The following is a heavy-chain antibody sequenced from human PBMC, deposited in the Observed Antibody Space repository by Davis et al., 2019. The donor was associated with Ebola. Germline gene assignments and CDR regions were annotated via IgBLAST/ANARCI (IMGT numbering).Heavy chain of an antibody. Sequence: GESLKISCAASGFTVSSNHMSWVRLAPGKGLEWVSVIYGQSTAYADSVRGRFIISRDKSNNTLYLEINSLRVDDTAVYYCATTQWLREFDNWGQGTLVTVSS. CDR3: ATTQWLREFDN. J-gene: IGHJ4*02. CDR1: GFTVSSNH. V-gene: IGHV3-53*05. D-gene: IGHD6-19*01. CDR2: IYGQST.